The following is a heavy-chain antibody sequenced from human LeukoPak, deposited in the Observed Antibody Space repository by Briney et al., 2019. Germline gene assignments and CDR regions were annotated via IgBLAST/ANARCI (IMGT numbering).Heavy chain of an antibody. CDR1: GFSFSSYG. Sequence: SLRLSCAASGFSFSSYGMHWVRQAPGKGLEWVAVIWYGGINTYYADSVKGRFTISRDTSKNTLYLQMNSLRAEDTAVYYCAKDGLAYCGGDCYSDYYYYMDVWGKGTTVTVSS. D-gene: IGHD2-21*01. CDR2: IWYGGINT. J-gene: IGHJ6*03. CDR3: AKDGLAYCGGDCYSDYYYYMDV. V-gene: IGHV3-30*18.